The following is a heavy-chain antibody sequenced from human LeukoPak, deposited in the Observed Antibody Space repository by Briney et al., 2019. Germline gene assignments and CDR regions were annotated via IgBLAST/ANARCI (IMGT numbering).Heavy chain of an antibody. Sequence: GGSLRLSCAAFGFSFDRQTMSWVRQAPGKGLEWVAKMKEDGSDVYYGDSVRGRFTVSRDNAKDSLFLQMNSLRADDTAVYYCAKGGAVGGRFESWSQGTQVTVSS. J-gene: IGHJ5*01. CDR2: MKEDGSDV. CDR1: GFSFDRQT. CDR3: AKGGAVGGRFES. V-gene: IGHV3-7*01. D-gene: IGHD1-26*01.